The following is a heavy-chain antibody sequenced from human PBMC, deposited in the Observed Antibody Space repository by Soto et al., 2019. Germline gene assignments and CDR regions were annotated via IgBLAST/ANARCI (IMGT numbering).Heavy chain of an antibody. V-gene: IGHV1-69*13. Sequence: ASVKVSCKASGGTFSSYAISWVRQAPGQGLEWMGGIIPIFGTANYAQKFQGRVTITADESTSTAYMELRSLRSDDTAVYYCARDRTESYLRYWGQGTLVTVSS. D-gene: IGHD1-26*01. CDR1: GGTFSSYA. CDR3: ARDRTESYLRY. J-gene: IGHJ4*02. CDR2: IIPIFGTA.